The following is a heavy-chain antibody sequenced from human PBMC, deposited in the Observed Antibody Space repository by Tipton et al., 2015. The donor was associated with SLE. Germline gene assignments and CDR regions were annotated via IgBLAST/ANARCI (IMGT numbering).Heavy chain of an antibody. CDR1: GGSITSGSHY. Sequence: TLSLTCTVSGGSITSGSHYWNWIRQPAGKGLEWIGRIYSSGSPNYTPSLKSRVTISADTSKNQFSLKLSSVTATDTAVYYCARDSHWDGYFDCWGQGTLVTVSS. CDR2: IYSSGSP. V-gene: IGHV4-61*02. D-gene: IGHD1-26*01. CDR3: ARDSHWDGYFDC. J-gene: IGHJ4*02.